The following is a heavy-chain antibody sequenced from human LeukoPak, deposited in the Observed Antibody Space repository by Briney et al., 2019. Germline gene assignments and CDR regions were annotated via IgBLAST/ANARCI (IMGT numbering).Heavy chain of an antibody. CDR1: GYTFTSYG. Sequence: ASVKVSCKASGYTFTSYGISWVRQAPGQGLEWMGWISTYNSNTNYARKFQGRVTMTTDTSTNTAFMELRSLRSDDTAVYYCARDGVSYCSGTSCYTMVWFDPWGRGTLVTVSS. J-gene: IGHJ5*02. D-gene: IGHD2-2*02. CDR3: ARDGVSYCSGTSCYTMVWFDP. V-gene: IGHV1-18*01. CDR2: ISTYNSNT.